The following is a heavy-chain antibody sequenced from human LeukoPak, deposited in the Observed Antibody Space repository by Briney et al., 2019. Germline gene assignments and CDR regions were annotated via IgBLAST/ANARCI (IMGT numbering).Heavy chain of an antibody. Sequence: SVKVSCKASGGTFSSFAISWVRLAPGQGLEWMGGIIPIFGTANYAQKFQGRVTITADESTSTAYMELSSLRSEDTAVYYCARAPHWYYDSSGYLDYWGQGTLVTVSS. J-gene: IGHJ4*02. CDR3: ARAPHWYYDSSGYLDY. CDR2: IIPIFGTA. V-gene: IGHV1-69*13. D-gene: IGHD3-22*01. CDR1: GGTFSSFA.